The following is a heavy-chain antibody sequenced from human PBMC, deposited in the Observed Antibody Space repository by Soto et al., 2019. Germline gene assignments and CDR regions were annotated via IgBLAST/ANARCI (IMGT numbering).Heavy chain of an antibody. CDR3: ASAAKYCDFWSGYSPFDY. CDR1: GYTFTSYA. Sequence: ASVKVSCKASGYTFTSYAMHWVRRAPGQRLEWMGWINAGNGNTKYSQKFQGRVTITRDTSASTAYMELSSLRSEDTAVYYCASAAKYCDFWSGYSPFDYWGQGTLVTVSS. D-gene: IGHD3-3*01. CDR2: INAGNGNT. J-gene: IGHJ4*02. V-gene: IGHV1-3*01.